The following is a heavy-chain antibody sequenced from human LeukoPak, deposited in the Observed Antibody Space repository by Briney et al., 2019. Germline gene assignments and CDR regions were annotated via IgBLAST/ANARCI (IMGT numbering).Heavy chain of an antibody. V-gene: IGHV4-30-2*01. D-gene: IGHD4-17*01. CDR3: ASQERGLRQSVVY. Sequence: SETLSLTCTVSGGSISSGGYYWSWIRQPPGKGLEWIGYIYHSGSTYYNPSLKSRVTISVDRSKNQFSLKLSSVTAADTAVYYCASQERGLRQSVVYWGQGTLVTVSS. J-gene: IGHJ4*02. CDR2: IYHSGST. CDR1: GGSISSGGYY.